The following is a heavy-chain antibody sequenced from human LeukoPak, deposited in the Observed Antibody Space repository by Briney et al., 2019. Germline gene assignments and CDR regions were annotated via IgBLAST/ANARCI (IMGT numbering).Heavy chain of an antibody. CDR2: IYWHDDK. CDR1: GFSLNTSGVG. CDR3: AHNSGIGNWFGP. Sequence: SGPTLVNPTQTLTLTFTFSGFSLNTSGVGVGWIRQRPGKALEWLALIYWHDDKRHSPSLKSSLTITKDTSKNQVVLTMTNMDPADTATYYCAHNSGIGNWFGPWGQGPLVTVSS. D-gene: IGHD1-26*01. V-gene: IGHV2-5*01. J-gene: IGHJ5*02.